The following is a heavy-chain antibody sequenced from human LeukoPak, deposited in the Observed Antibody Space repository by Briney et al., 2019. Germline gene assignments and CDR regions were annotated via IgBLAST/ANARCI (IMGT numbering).Heavy chain of an antibody. CDR2: INPNSGNT. Sequence: GASVKVSCKASGYTFTGYYMHWVRQAPGQGLEWMGWINPNSGNTNYAQKFQGRVTMTRDTSIRTAHLELSGLRSDDTAVYYCAKNPYEYYFDYWGQGTLVTVSS. V-gene: IGHV1-2*02. D-gene: IGHD5-12*01. J-gene: IGHJ4*02. CDR3: AKNPYEYYFDY. CDR1: GYTFTGYY.